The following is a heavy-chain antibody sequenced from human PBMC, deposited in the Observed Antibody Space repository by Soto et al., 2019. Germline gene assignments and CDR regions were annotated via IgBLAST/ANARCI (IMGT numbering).Heavy chain of an antibody. D-gene: IGHD6-13*01. V-gene: IGHV4-31*03. J-gene: IGHJ5*02. CDR1: GGSISSGGYY. CDR2: IYYSGST. Sequence: SETLSLTCTVSGGSISSGGYYWSWICQHPGKGLEWIGYIYYSGSTYYNPSLKSRVTISVDTSKNQFSLKLSSVTAADTAVYYCARDAQPEENNWFDPWGQGTLVTVSS. CDR3: ARDAQPEENNWFDP.